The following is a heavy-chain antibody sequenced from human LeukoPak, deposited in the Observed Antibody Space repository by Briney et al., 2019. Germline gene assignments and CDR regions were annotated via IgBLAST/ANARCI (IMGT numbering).Heavy chain of an antibody. J-gene: IGHJ3*02. CDR3: ARDRQTTYYYDSSGSRGAFDI. CDR1: GFTFSSYS. CDR2: ISSSSSYI. V-gene: IGHV3-21*01. Sequence: GGSLRLSCAASGFTFSSYSMNWVRQAPGKGLEWVSSISSSSSYIYYADSVKGRFTISRDNAKNSLYLEMNSLRAEDTAVYYCARDRQTTYYYDSSGSRGAFDIWGQGTMVTVSS. D-gene: IGHD3-22*01.